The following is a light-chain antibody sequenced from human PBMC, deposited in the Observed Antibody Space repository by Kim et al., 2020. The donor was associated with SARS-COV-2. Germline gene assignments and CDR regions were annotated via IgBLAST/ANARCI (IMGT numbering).Light chain of an antibody. J-gene: IGLJ2*01. CDR3: ATWDDSLSGLVV. CDR1: SSNIGRNF. CDR2: RNN. V-gene: IGLV1-47*01. Sequence: RVTMSCSGNSSNIGRNFVYWYQQFPGTAPKLLIYRNNQRPSGVPDRFSGSKSGTSASLAISGLRSEDEADYFCATWDDSLSGLVVFGGGTQLTVL.